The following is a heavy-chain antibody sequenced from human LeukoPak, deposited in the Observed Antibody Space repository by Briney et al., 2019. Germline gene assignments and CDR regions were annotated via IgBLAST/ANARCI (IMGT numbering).Heavy chain of an antibody. J-gene: IGHJ6*03. V-gene: IGHV3-74*01. CDR2: INKDGRST. Sequence: PGGSLRLSCAASGMIFNNHWMHWVRRAPGKGLVWVARINKDGRSTPYADCVKGRFTISRDNAKNTLSLQMNSLRAEDTALYYCVRDVREIGQDYYYMDVWGKGTTVTVSS. CDR1: GMIFNNHW. CDR3: VRDVREIGQDYYYMDV. D-gene: IGHD3/OR15-3a*01.